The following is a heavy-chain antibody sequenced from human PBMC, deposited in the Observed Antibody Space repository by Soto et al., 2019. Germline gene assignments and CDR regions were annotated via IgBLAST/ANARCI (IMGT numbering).Heavy chain of an antibody. Sequence: PGGSLRLSGARAGFTFRSCGMYCDRRAPGQCLVGVQTLWADGSNKYYPNTVKIGLAISRDNSKNTVDVQMKRQRAEDTAVYYCARDDRGSGWALDYWGQGTLVTVSS. CDR2: LWADGSNK. J-gene: IGHJ4*02. D-gene: IGHD6-19*01. V-gene: IGHV3-33*01. CDR3: ARDDRGSGWALDY. CDR1: GFTFRSCG.